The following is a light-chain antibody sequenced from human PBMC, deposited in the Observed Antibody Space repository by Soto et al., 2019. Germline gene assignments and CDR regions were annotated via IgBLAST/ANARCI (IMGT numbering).Light chain of an antibody. CDR3: SSYTTSNTLV. V-gene: IGLV2-14*01. CDR2: EVS. J-gene: IGLJ2*01. Sequence: QSALTQPASVSGSAGLSITISCTGASSDVGAYTYVSWYQQHPGKAPKLMIFEVSDRPSGVSNRFSGSKSGNTASLTISGLQAEDETNYYCSSYTTSNTLVFGGGTKLTV. CDR1: SSDVGAYTY.